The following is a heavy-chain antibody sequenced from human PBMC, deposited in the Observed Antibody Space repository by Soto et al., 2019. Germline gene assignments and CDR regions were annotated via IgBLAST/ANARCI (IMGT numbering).Heavy chain of an antibody. D-gene: IGHD1-20*01. CDR1: GYTFTSYA. CDR2: INAYNGNT. J-gene: IGHJ6*02. V-gene: IGHV1-3*01. Sequence: ASVKVSCKASGYTFTSYAMHWVRQAPGQRLEWMGWINAYNGNTKYSQKLQGRVTMTTDTSTSTAYMELRSLRSDVTSVYYCARDGAYNWNDFRNRYYYYYGMDVWGQGTTVTVSS. CDR3: ARDGAYNWNDFRNRYYYYYGMDV.